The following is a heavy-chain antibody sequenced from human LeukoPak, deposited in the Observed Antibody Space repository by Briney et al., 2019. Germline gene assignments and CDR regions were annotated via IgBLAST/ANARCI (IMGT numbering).Heavy chain of an antibody. CDR3: ARGAERGYYDSSGYLGDAFDI. Sequence: ASVKVSCKASGYTFTGYYMHWVRQAPGQGLEWMGWINPNSGGTNYAQKFQGRVTMTRDTSISTAYMELSRLRSDDTAVYYCARGAERGYYDSSGYLGDAFDIWGQGTMVTVSS. CDR2: INPNSGGT. J-gene: IGHJ3*02. V-gene: IGHV1-2*02. D-gene: IGHD3-22*01. CDR1: GYTFTGYY.